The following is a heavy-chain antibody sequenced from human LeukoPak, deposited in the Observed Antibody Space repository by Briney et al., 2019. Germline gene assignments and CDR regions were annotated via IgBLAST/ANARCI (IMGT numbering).Heavy chain of an antibody. CDR2: INPNSGGT. J-gene: IGHJ6*03. Sequence: ASVKVSCKASGYTFTGYYMHWVRQAPGQGLEWMGWINPNSGGTNYAQKFQGRVTMTRDTSISTAYMALSRLRSDDTAVYYCARDRLVVVPAAIRGYYMDVWGKGTTVTVSS. CDR1: GYTFTGYY. D-gene: IGHD2-2*02. V-gene: IGHV1-2*02. CDR3: ARDRLVVVPAAIRGYYMDV.